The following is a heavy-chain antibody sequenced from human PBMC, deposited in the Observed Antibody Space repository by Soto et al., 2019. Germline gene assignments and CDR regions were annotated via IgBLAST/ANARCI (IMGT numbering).Heavy chain of an antibody. V-gene: IGHV1-46*01. J-gene: IGHJ1*01. CDR1: GYTFTSYY. Sequence: ASVKVSCKASGYTFTSYYMHWVRQAPGQGLEWMGIINPSGGSTSYAQKFQGRVTMTTDTSTSTAYMELRSLRSDDTAVYYCARDQGYDILTGYSGTAEYFQHWGQGTLVTVSS. D-gene: IGHD3-9*01. CDR2: INPSGGST. CDR3: ARDQGYDILTGYSGTAEYFQH.